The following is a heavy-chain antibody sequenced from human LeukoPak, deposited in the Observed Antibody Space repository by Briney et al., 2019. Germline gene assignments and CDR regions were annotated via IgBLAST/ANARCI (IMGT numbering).Heavy chain of an antibody. CDR1: GGSISSGDYY. D-gene: IGHD3-16*02. CDR2: IYYSGST. V-gene: IGHV4-30-4*08. J-gene: IGHJ4*02. Sequence: SETLSLTCTVSGGSISSGDYYWSWIRQPPWKGLEWIGYIYYSGSTYYNPSLKSRVTISVDTSKNQFSLKLSSVTAADTAVYYCARVVAISDYVWGSYRFDYWGQGTLVTVSS. CDR3: ARVVAISDYVWGSYRFDY.